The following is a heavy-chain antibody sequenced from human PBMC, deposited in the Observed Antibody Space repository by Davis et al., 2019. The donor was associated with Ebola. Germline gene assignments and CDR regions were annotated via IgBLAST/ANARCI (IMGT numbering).Heavy chain of an antibody. J-gene: IGHJ5*02. Sequence: ASVKVSCKASGYTFTGYYMHWVRQAPGQGLEWMGWINPNSGGTNYAQKFQGRVTMTRDTSISTAYMELSSLRSEDTAVYYCTRGRNSGWYPDGLGFDPWGQGTLVTVSS. CDR1: GYTFTGYY. CDR2: INPNSGGT. V-gene: IGHV1-2*02. D-gene: IGHD6-19*01. CDR3: TRGRNSGWYPDGLGFDP.